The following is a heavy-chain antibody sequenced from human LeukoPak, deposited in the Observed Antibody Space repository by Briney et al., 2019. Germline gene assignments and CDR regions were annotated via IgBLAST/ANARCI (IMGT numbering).Heavy chain of an antibody. J-gene: IGHJ4*02. V-gene: IGHV3-7*01. D-gene: IGHD6-13*01. CDR1: GFTFSSYW. CDR2: IRRDGSEK. Sequence: GGSLRLSCAASGFTFSSYWMSWVRQAPGKGLEWVANIRRDGSEKYYVDSVKGRFTISRDNAKNSLYLQMNSLRAEDTAVYYCARSSTLAAAGTWLFDYWGQGTLVTVSS. CDR3: ARSSTLAAAGTWLFDY.